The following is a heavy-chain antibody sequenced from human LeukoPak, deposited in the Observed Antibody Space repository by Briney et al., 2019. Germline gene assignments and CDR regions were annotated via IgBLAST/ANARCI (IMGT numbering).Heavy chain of an antibody. CDR2: ISYDGSDK. Sequence: GRSLRLSCAASGFTFSSYGMHWVRQAPGKALEWVAVISYDGSDKYYADSVKGRFTISRDNSKNTLFLQMNSLRAEDTAVYYCGSGTYLYYFDHWGQGTLVTVSS. CDR1: GFTFSSYG. CDR3: GSGTYLYYFDH. V-gene: IGHV3-30*03. J-gene: IGHJ4*02. D-gene: IGHD1-26*01.